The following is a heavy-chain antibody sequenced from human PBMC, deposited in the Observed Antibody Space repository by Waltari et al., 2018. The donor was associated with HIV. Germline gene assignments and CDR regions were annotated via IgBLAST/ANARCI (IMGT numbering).Heavy chain of an antibody. Sequence: QVQLVESGGGVVQPGRSLRLSCAASGFTFSSYGMHWVRQAPGNGLEWVSVIAYDGSNKYYADSVKGRFTISRDNSKNTLYLQMNSLRAEDTAVYYCAKDTHELRNYYGMDVWGQGTTVTVSS. CDR1: GFTFSSYG. CDR2: IAYDGSNK. V-gene: IGHV3-30*18. CDR3: AKDTHELRNYYGMDV. D-gene: IGHD3-16*01. J-gene: IGHJ6*02.